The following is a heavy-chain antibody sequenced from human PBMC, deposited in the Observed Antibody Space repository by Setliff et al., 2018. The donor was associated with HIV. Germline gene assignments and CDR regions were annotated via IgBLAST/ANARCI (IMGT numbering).Heavy chain of an antibody. V-gene: IGHV1-2*02. Sequence: ASVKVSCKASGYTFNGYYVHWVRQAPGQGLEWMGWINGNSGATNYAQKFQGRVTITRDTSTNTAYMEMNSLRAEDTAVYYCARGHYSSSSGWGQGALVTVSS. J-gene: IGHJ4*02. CDR1: GYTFNGYY. CDR3: ARGHYSSSSG. CDR2: INGNSGAT. D-gene: IGHD6-6*01.